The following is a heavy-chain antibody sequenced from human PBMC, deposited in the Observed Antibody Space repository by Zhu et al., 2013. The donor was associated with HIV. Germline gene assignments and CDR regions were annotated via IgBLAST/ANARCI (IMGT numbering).Heavy chain of an antibody. Sequence: QVQLAQSGAEVKKPGASVKVSCKASGYTFTSYGISWVRQAPGQGLEWMGWISAYSGGTNYAQKFQGRVTMTRDTSISTAYMELSRLRSDDTAVYYCALRDAVAAIGYYFDYWGQGTLVTVSS. J-gene: IGHJ4*02. CDR3: ALRDAVAAIGYYFDY. D-gene: IGHD6-19*01. CDR1: GYTFTSYG. CDR2: ISAYSGGT. V-gene: IGHV1-2*02.